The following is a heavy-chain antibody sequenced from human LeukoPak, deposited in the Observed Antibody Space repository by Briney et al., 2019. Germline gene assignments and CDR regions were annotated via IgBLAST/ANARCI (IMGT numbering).Heavy chain of an antibody. CDR3: ARDLSGRYACDY. V-gene: IGHV3-30*03. Sequence: GGSLRLSCAGSGFAFSSYGMHWVRQAPGKGLEWVAVISYDGSNKYYADSVKGRFTISRDNSKDTLYLQMSSLRAEDTAVYYCARDLSGRYACDYRGQGTLVTVSS. CDR2: ISYDGSNK. J-gene: IGHJ4*02. CDR1: GFAFSSYG. D-gene: IGHD3-16*01.